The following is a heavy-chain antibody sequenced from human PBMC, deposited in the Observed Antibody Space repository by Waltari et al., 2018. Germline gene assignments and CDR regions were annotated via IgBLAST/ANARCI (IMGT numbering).Heavy chain of an antibody. D-gene: IGHD2-15*01. CDR3: ARDEGLSRVGGDY. J-gene: IGHJ4*02. V-gene: IGHV4-39*07. Sequence: QLQLQESGPGLVKPSETLSLTCTVSGGSISSSSYYWGWIRQPPGKGLDWIGRIYSIGSTSYNPSLKSRVTISVDTSKNQFSLKLSSVTAADTAVYYCARDEGLSRVGGDYWGQGTLVTVSS. CDR2: IYSIGST. CDR1: GGSISSSSYY.